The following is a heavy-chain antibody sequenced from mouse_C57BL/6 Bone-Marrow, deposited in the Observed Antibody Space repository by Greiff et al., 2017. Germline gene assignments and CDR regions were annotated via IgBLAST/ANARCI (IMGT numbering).Heavy chain of an antibody. CDR3: ARADYDCAFDY. V-gene: IGHV1-64*01. CDR1: GYTFTGYW. CDR2: IHPRSGST. Sequence: QVQLQQPGAELVKPGASVKLSCKASGYTFTGYWINWVKQRPGQGLEWIGMIHPRSGSTNYNEKFKGKATLTADKSSSTAYMQLSSLTSEDSAVYCCARADYDCAFDYWGQGTTLTVSS. J-gene: IGHJ2*01. D-gene: IGHD2-4*01.